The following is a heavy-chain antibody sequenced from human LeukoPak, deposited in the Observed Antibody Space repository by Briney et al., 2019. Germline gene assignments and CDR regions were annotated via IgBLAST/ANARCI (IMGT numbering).Heavy chain of an antibody. CDR2: ISAYNGNT. J-gene: IGHJ5*02. V-gene: IGHV1-18*01. Sequence: GGSLRLSCAASGFTFSSYGISWVRQAPGQGLEWMGWISAYNGNTNYAQKLQGRVTMTTDTSTSTAYMELRSLRSDDTAVYYCARETYNWFDPWGQGTLVTVSS. CDR1: GFTFSSYG. CDR3: ARETYNWFDP.